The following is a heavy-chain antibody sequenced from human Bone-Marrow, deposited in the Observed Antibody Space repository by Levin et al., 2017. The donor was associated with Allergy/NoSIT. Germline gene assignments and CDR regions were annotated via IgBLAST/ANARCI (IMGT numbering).Heavy chain of an antibody. V-gene: IGHV3-30*18. Sequence: GGSLRLSCAVSGFTFSSFAMHWIRQAPGKGLEWVAVISSDGAKKNYADPVKGRFTISRDNSKNTLYLQMNSLRPEDTAVYYCAKEGEDNGYEPEGAFDIWGRGTMVAVSS. D-gene: IGHD5-12*01. J-gene: IGHJ3*02. CDR3: AKEGEDNGYEPEGAFDI. CDR1: GFTFSSFA. CDR2: ISSDGAKK.